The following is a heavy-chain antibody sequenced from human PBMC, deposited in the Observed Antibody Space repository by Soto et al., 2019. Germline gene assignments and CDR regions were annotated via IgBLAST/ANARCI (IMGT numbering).Heavy chain of an antibody. CDR3: AKDRTSYSSSQTGFDY. Sequence: GGSLRLSCAASGFTFSSYAMSWVRQAPGKGLEWVSAISGSGGSTYYADSVKGRFTISRDNSKNTLYLQMNSLRAEDTAVYYCAKDRTSYSSSQTGFDYWGQGTLVTVSS. CDR1: GFTFSSYA. V-gene: IGHV3-23*01. J-gene: IGHJ4*02. D-gene: IGHD6-13*01. CDR2: ISGSGGST.